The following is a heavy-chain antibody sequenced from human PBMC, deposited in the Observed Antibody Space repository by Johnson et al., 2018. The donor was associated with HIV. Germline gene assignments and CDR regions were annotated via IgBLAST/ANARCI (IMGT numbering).Heavy chain of an antibody. J-gene: IGHJ3*02. CDR1: GFTFSSYA. CDR2: IRYDGSNK. CDR3: AKDRRGKQQLVTGNDAFDI. D-gene: IGHD6-13*01. V-gene: IGHV3-30*02. Sequence: QVQLVESGGGVVQPGMSLRLSCAASGFTFSSYAMHWVRQAPGKGLEWVAFIRYDGSNKYYADSVKGRFTISRDNSKNTLYLQMNSLRAEDTAVYYCAKDRRGKQQLVTGNDAFDIWGQGTMVTVSS.